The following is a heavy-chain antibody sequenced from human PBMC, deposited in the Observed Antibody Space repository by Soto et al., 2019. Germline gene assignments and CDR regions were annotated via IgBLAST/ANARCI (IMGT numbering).Heavy chain of an antibody. J-gene: IGHJ4*02. D-gene: IGHD7-27*01. Sequence: QVQLVQSGSEVRKPGASVKISCEASGNSFTTSAINWVRQAPGQRPEWMGWINAGNGYIKYSQTFQGRVTITRDTSASTVYMELSSLKYEDTGIYYCTRESAPWGFEHWGQGTRVTVSS. CDR2: INAGNGYI. CDR1: GNSFTTSA. V-gene: IGHV1-3*01. CDR3: TRESAPWGFEH.